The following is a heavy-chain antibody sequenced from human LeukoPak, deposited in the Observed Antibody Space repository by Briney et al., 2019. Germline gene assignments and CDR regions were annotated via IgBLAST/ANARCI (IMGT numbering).Heavy chain of an antibody. D-gene: IGHD2-15*01. CDR3: VRQDCSGGSCYLDS. CDR2: ISYHGKDQ. J-gene: IGHJ4*02. CDR1: GFIFSNYA. Sequence: GGSLRLSCAASGFIFSNYAMHWVRQAPGKGLDWVAVISYHGKDQYYAGSVKGRFTISRDYSKNTLDLQMNSLRTEDTAVYYCVRQDCSGGSCYLDSWGQGTLVTVSS. V-gene: IGHV3-30*04.